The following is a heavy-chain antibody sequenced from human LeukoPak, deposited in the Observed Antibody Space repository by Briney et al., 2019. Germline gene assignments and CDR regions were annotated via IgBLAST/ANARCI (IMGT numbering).Heavy chain of an antibody. CDR3: TRRGAASDAFDI. D-gene: IGHD3-16*01. V-gene: IGHV3-7*01. CDR2: IKEDGSET. Sequence: GGSLRLSCAASGFTFSSYSMNWVRQAPGKGLEWVANIKEDGSETYYAESVMGRFTISRDNAENSLFLQMTSLRAEDTAVYYCTRRGAASDAFDIWGQGTMVTVSS. CDR1: GFTFSSYS. J-gene: IGHJ3*02.